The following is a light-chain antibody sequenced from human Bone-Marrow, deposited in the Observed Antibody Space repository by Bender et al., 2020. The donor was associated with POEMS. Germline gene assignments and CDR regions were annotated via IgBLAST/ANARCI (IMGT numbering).Light chain of an antibody. CDR1: NNDVGVYDY. V-gene: IGLV2-8*01. Sequence: QSVLTQPPSASGSPEQSVTISCTGTNNDVGVYDYVSWYQQHPGEAPKLIIYEVSKRPSGVPDRFSGSKSGNTASLTVSGLQAEDEADYYCSSFAGNYNLVFGGGTKLTVL. J-gene: IGLJ2*01. CDR3: SSFAGNYNLV. CDR2: EVS.